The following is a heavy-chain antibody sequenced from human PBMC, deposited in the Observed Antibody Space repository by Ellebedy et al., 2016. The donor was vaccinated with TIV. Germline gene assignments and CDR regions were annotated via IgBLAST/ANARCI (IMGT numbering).Heavy chain of an antibody. J-gene: IGHJ4*02. Sequence: ASVKVSCKGSGYSFTTYWIGWVRQMPGKGLEWMGIIYPGDSDTRYSPPFQGQVTISADKSISTAYLQWSSLKASDTAIYYCARAYYCSGGSCRHDYWGQGTLVTVSS. V-gene: IGHV5-51*01. CDR1: GYSFTTYW. D-gene: IGHD2-15*01. CDR3: ARAYYCSGGSCRHDY. CDR2: IYPGDSDT.